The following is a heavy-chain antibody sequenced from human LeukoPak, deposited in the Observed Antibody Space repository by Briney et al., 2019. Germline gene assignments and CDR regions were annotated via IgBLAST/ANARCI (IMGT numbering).Heavy chain of an antibody. J-gene: IGHJ4*02. CDR2: ISASGGGT. CDR1: GFTLSSYA. Sequence: PGGSLRLSCAASGFTLSSYAMSWVRQAPGKGLEWVSSISASGGGTYYADSVKGRFTISRDNAQNSLYLQMNSLRVEDAALYYCARGFNWIFDYWGQGTLVTVSS. D-gene: IGHD1-1*01. CDR3: ARGFNWIFDY. V-gene: IGHV3-23*01.